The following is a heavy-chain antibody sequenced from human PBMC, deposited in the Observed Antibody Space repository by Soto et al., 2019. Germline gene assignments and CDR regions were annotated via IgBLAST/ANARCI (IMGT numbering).Heavy chain of an antibody. CDR3: ARDRVWGSSWSHAFDY. Sequence: QVQLVESGGGVVQPGRSLRLSCAASGFTFSSYAMHWVRQAPGKGLEWVAVISYDGSNKYYADSVKGRFTISRDNSKNTMYLKLNSLRAEDTAVYYCARDRVWGSSWSHAFDYWGQGTLVTVSS. CDR2: ISYDGSNK. V-gene: IGHV3-30-3*01. D-gene: IGHD6-13*01. J-gene: IGHJ4*02. CDR1: GFTFSSYA.